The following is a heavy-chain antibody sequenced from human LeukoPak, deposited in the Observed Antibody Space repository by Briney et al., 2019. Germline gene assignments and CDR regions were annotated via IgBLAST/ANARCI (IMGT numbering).Heavy chain of an antibody. Sequence: PSETLSLTCTVSGGSISSSSYYWGWIRQPPGKGLEWIGSIYYSGSTYYNPSLKSRVTISVDTSKNRFSLKLSSVTAADTAVYYCARIFGVVTLNWFDPWGQGTLVTVSS. D-gene: IGHD3-3*01. CDR2: IYYSGST. CDR3: ARIFGVVTLNWFDP. CDR1: GGSISSSSYY. V-gene: IGHV4-39*01. J-gene: IGHJ5*02.